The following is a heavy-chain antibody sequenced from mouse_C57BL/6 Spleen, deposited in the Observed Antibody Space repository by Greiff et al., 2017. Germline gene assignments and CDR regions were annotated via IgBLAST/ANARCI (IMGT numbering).Heavy chain of an antibody. CDR1: GYTFTSYW. Sequence: VQLQQPGAELVKPGASVKLSCKASGYTFTSYWMHWVKQRPGQGLEWIGMIHPTNGSTNYNEKFKSKATLTVDKSSSTAYMQLSSLTSEASAFDFCARGGDYGAWFAYWGQGTLVTVSA. CDR3: ARGGDYGAWFAY. J-gene: IGHJ3*01. D-gene: IGHD2-4*01. CDR2: IHPTNGST. V-gene: IGHV1-64*01.